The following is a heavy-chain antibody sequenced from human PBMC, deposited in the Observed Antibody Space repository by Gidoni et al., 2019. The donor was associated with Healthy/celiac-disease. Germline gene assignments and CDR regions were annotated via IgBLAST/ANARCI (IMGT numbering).Heavy chain of an antibody. V-gene: IGHV3-66*01. CDR3: ARGVGELDLDY. D-gene: IGHD1-7*01. CDR2: IYSGGRT. Sequence: EVQLVESGGGLVQPGGSLRLSCAASGFTVRSNYMRWVRQAPGKGLEWVSVIYSGGRTYYADSVKGRFTISRDNSKNTLYLQMNSLRAEETAVYYCARGVGELDLDYWGQGTLVTVSS. J-gene: IGHJ4*02. CDR1: GFTVRSNY.